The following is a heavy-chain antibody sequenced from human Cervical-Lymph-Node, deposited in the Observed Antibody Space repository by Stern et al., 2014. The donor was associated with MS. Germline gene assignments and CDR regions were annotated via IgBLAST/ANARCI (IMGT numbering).Heavy chain of an antibody. CDR1: GYTFTSYA. J-gene: IGHJ6*02. D-gene: IGHD3-22*01. Sequence: VQLVQSGAEVKKPGASVKVSCKASGYTFTSYAMHWVRQAPGQRLEWMGWISAYNGNTNYAQKLQGRVTMTTDTSTSTAYMELRSLRSDDTAVYYCARVTYYYDSSGYYYYYYGMDVWGQGTTVTVSS. CDR3: ARVTYYYDSSGYYYYYYGMDV. CDR2: ISAYNGNT. V-gene: IGHV1-18*01.